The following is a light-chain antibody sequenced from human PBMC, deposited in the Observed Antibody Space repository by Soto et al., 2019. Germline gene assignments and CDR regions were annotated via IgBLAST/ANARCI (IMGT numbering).Light chain of an antibody. CDR1: SSNIGAGYD. J-gene: IGLJ2*01. CDR3: HSYDSSLRGVV. V-gene: IGLV1-40*01. CDR2: GNS. Sequence: QSALTQPPSVSGAPGQRVTISCTGSSSNIGAGYDVHWYQQLPGTAPKLLIYGNSNRPSGVPDRFSGSKSGTSASLAITGLQAEEEADYYCHSYDSSLRGVVFGGGTKLHVL.